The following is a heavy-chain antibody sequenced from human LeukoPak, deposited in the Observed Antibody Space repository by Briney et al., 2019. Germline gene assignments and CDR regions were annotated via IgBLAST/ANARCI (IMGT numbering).Heavy chain of an antibody. CDR2: IVVGSGHR. J-gene: IGHJ4*02. V-gene: IGHV1-58*01. Sequence: EASVKVSCKASGFTFTSSTVQWVRQARGQRLEWIGWIVVGSGHRNYAQKFQERVTITRDMPTSTAYMELSSLRSEDTAVYYCAALSSPRYHGDYEGFDYWGQGTLVTVSS. CDR1: GFTFTSST. D-gene: IGHD4-17*01. CDR3: AALSSPRYHGDYEGFDY.